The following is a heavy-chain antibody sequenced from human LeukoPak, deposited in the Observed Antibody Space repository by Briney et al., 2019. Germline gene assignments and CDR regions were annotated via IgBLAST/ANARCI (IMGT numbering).Heavy chain of an antibody. CDR3: ARLPFCGTTSCPFDY. CDR2: INHSGST. Sequence: PSGTLSLTCAVYGGSFSGYYWSWIRQPPGKGLEWIGEINHSGSTNYNPSLKSRVTISVDTSKNQFSLKLSSVTAADTAFYYCARLPFCGTTSCPFDYWGQGTLVTVSS. CDR1: GGSFSGYY. D-gene: IGHD2-2*01. V-gene: IGHV4-34*01. J-gene: IGHJ4*02.